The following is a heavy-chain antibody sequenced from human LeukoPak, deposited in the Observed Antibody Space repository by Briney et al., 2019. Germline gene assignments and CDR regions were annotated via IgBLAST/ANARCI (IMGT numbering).Heavy chain of an antibody. Sequence: GGSLRLSCAASGLSFDDYGMSWVRHAPGKGLEWGCDINWNGGSTGYADSVKGRFTISRDNAKKSLYLQMNSLRAEDTALYYCAGYYYDSSRGFDPWGQGTLVTVSA. CDR1: GLSFDDYG. CDR3: AGYYYDSSRGFDP. D-gene: IGHD3-22*01. V-gene: IGHV3-20*04. CDR2: INWNGGST. J-gene: IGHJ5*02.